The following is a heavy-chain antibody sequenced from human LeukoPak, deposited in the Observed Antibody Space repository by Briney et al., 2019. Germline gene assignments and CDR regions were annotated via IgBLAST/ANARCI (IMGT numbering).Heavy chain of an antibody. V-gene: IGHV2-70*01. Sequence: GPRLVNPTQTLTLTCTFSGFSLSTSGMFVNWIRQPPGKALEWLALINWDDDKYYSTSLKTTPTISKDTSKNQVVLTMTNMDPVDTATYYCARVSGRMSGYDSGFDDWGHENLVTVSS. CDR2: INWDDDK. J-gene: IGHJ4*01. CDR1: GFSLSTSGMF. D-gene: IGHD5-12*01. CDR3: ARVSGRMSGYDSGFDD.